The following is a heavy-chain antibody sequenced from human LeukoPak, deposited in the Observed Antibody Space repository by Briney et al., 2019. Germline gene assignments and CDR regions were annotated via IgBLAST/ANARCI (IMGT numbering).Heavy chain of an antibody. CDR1: GGTFSSYA. D-gene: IGHD5-12*01. Sequence: GASVKVSCKASGGTFSSYAISWVRQAPGQGLEWMGGIIPIFGTANYAQKFQGRVTMTRDTSISTAYMELSRLRSDDTAVYYCARDEGGYSGYESGGDDYWGQGTLVTVSS. CDR3: ARDEGGYSGYESGGDDY. CDR2: IIPIFGTA. J-gene: IGHJ4*02. V-gene: IGHV1-69*05.